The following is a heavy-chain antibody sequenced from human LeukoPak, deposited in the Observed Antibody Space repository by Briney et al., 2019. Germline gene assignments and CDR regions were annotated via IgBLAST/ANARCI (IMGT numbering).Heavy chain of an antibody. CDR1: GGSISSYY. CDR2: IYYSGST. V-gene: IGHV4-59*01. D-gene: IGHD3-22*01. J-gene: IGHJ4*02. CDR3: ARDLDGYSPYCFDY. Sequence: SETLSLTCTVSGGSISSYYWSWIRQPPGKGLEWIGYIYYSGSTNYNPSLKSRVTISVDTSKNQFSLKLSSVTAADTAVYYCARDLDGYSPYCFDYWGQGTLVTVSS.